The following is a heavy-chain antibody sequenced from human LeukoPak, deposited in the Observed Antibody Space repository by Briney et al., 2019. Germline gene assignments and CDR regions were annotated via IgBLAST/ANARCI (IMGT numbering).Heavy chain of an antibody. CDR2: IYSDNT. V-gene: IGHV3-53*01. D-gene: IGHD3-22*01. Sequence: GGSLRLSCTVSGFTVSSNSMSWVRQAPGKGLEWVSFIYSDNTHYSDSVKGRFTISRDNAKNSLYLQMNSLRAEDTALYYCAGTYYYDSSGFYPEFFQHWGQGTLVIISS. CDR3: AGTYYYDSSGFYPEFFQH. CDR1: GFTVSSNS. J-gene: IGHJ1*01.